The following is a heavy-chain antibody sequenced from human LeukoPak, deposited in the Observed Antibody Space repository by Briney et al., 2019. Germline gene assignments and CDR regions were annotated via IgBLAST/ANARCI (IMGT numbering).Heavy chain of an antibody. CDR3: ARGLGENYYGSGSQSHQFDY. CDR2: INHSGST. D-gene: IGHD3-10*01. CDR1: GGSFSGYY. V-gene: IGHV4-34*01. J-gene: IGHJ4*02. Sequence: PSETLSPTCAVYGGSFSGYYWSWIRQPPGKGLEWIGEINHSGSTNYNPSLKSRVTISVDTSKNQFSLKLSSVTAADTAVYYCARGLGENYYGSGSQSHQFDYWGQGTLVTVSS.